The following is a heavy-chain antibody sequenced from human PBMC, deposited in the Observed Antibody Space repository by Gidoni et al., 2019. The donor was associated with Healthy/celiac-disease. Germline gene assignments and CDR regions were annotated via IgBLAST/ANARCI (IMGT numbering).Heavy chain of an antibody. CDR2: INPSGGST. CDR3: ARDDGPIFGGGGYYYYMDV. D-gene: IGHD3-3*01. V-gene: IGHV1-46*01. Sequence: QVQLVQSGAEVKKPGASVKVSCKASGYTFTSYYMHWVRQAPGQGLEWMGIINPSGGSTSYAQKFQGRVTMTRDTSTSTVYMELSSLRSEDTAVYYCARDDGPIFGGGGYYYYMDVWGKGTTVTVSS. J-gene: IGHJ6*03. CDR1: GYTFTSYY.